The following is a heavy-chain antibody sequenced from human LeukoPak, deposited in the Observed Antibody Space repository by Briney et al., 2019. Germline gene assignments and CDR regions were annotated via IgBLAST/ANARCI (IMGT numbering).Heavy chain of an antibody. V-gene: IGHV3-48*01. CDR2: IDGSNNAI. D-gene: IGHD6-13*01. CDR3: ARGSGRSWPQFAY. CDR1: GFTFSSYT. J-gene: IGHJ4*02. Sequence: GGCLRLSCAASGFTFSSYTMNWVRQAPGKGLEWVSCIDGSNNAIYYGDSVKGRLTISRDNAKNSLYLQMRSLRAEDTAVYYCARGSGRSWPQFAYWGQASLVTVSS.